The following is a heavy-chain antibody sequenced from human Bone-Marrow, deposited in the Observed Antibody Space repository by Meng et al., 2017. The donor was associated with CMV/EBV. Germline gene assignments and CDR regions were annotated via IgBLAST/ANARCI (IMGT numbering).Heavy chain of an antibody. CDR3: ARDDFGGGLRQNYYGMDV. J-gene: IGHJ6*02. V-gene: IGHV1-18*01. Sequence: ASVKVSCKASGYTFTSYGISWVRQAPGQGLEWMGWISAYNGNTNYAQKFQGRVTITTDESTSTAYMELSSLRSEDTAVYYCARDDFGGGLRQNYYGMDVWGQGTTVTVSS. CDR1: GYTFTSYG. CDR2: ISAYNGNT. D-gene: IGHD4-23*01.